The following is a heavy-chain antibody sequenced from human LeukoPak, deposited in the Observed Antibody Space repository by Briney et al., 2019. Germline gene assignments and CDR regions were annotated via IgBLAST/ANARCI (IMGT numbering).Heavy chain of an antibody. Sequence: GGSLRLSCVAYGFTFSSYTMNWVRQAPGKGLEWLSSITRSSTYISYADSVKGRFTISRDDAQNSLYLHLNSLTAEDTAVYYCARDSTPPLWFGELLDFGFWGQGTLVTVSS. CDR2: ITRSSTYI. J-gene: IGHJ4*02. CDR3: ARDSTPPLWFGELLDFGF. V-gene: IGHV3-21*01. CDR1: GFTFSSYT. D-gene: IGHD3-10*01.